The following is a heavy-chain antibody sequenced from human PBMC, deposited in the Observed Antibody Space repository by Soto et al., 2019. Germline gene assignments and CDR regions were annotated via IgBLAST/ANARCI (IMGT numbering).Heavy chain of an antibody. CDR3: ASSFFWYYDDISNNWFDP. Sequence: SETLSLTCTVSGGSISSSSYYWGWIRQPPGKGLEWIGSIYYSGSTYYNPSLKSRVTISVDTSKNQFSLKLSSVTAADTAVYYCASSFFWYYDDISNNWFDPWGQGTLVTVSS. D-gene: IGHD3-22*01. CDR1: GGSISSSSYY. J-gene: IGHJ5*02. CDR2: IYYSGST. V-gene: IGHV4-39*01.